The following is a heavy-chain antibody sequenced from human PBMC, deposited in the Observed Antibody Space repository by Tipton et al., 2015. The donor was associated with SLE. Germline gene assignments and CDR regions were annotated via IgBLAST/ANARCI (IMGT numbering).Heavy chain of an antibody. Sequence: LRLSCTVSGGSISSHYWSWIRQPPGKGLEWIGYIYYSGSTNYNPSLKSRVTISVDTSKNQFSLKLSSVTAADTAVYYCARGADFDWLPIDYWGQGTLVTVSS. CDR1: GGSISSHY. CDR2: IYYSGST. V-gene: IGHV4-59*11. CDR3: ARGADFDWLPIDY. J-gene: IGHJ4*02. D-gene: IGHD3-9*01.